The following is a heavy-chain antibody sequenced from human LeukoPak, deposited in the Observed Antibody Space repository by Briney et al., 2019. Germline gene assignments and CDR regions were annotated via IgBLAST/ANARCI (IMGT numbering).Heavy chain of an antibody. D-gene: IGHD1-26*01. V-gene: IGHV3-64D*06. Sequence: PGESLRLSCSASGFTFSSYAMHWVRQAPGKGLEYVSAISSNGGSTYYADSVKGRFTISRDNSKNTLYLQMSSLRAEDTAVYYCVKMGSEPVGAEGWGQGTLVTVSS. CDR3: VKMGSEPVGAEG. CDR1: GFTFSSYA. J-gene: IGHJ4*02. CDR2: ISSNGGST.